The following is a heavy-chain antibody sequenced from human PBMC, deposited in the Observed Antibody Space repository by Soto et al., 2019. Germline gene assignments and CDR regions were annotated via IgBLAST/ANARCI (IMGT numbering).Heavy chain of an antibody. CDR2: IKHSGTT. Sequence: PSETLSLTCVVYGGSFIDYYCSFIRHPPFKWLEWIGEIKHSGTTNYNLSLKSRVTISFDTSKNQFSLKLSSVTAADTAVYYCARGSYCSRSSCYQPYTGFDPWGQGTLVTV. D-gene: IGHD2-2*01. J-gene: IGHJ5*02. CDR3: ARGSYCSRSSCYQPYTGFDP. V-gene: IGHV4-34*01. CDR1: GGSFIDYY.